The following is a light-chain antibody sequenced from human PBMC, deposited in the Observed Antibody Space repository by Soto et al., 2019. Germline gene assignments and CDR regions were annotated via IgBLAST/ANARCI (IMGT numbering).Light chain of an antibody. Sequence: DIHLTQSPSFLSASVGVRVTITCRPSQAVPNNMAWYQQKPGKPPKLLIYEESTLHSGVRSRFSGRKSGTQFTLTIDSLQPEDFATYYCQQVKTYPRTFGGGTKVEIK. CDR2: EES. CDR3: QQVKTYPRT. CDR1: QAVPNN. J-gene: IGKJ4*01. V-gene: IGKV1-9*01.